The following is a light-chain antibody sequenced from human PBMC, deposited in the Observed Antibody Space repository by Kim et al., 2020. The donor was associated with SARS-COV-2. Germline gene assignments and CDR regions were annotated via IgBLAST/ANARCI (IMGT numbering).Light chain of an antibody. Sequence: ASVKLTRTLSSGNSSYAIAWHQQQPEKGPRYLMKLNSDGSHSKGDGIPDRFSGSSSGAERYLTISSLQSEDEADYYCQTWGTGPWVFGGGTQLTVL. CDR2: LNSDGSH. V-gene: IGLV4-69*01. J-gene: IGLJ3*02. CDR3: QTWGTGPWV. CDR1: SGNSSYA.